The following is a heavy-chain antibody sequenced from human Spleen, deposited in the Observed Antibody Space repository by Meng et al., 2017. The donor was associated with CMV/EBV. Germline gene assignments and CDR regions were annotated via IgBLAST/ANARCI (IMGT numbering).Heavy chain of an antibody. Sequence: QARLQQWGAGLLKPSETLAPTCAVYGESFSGYYWSWIRQPPGKGLQWIGEINHSGSTNYNPSLKSRVTISVDTSKNQFSLKLSSVTAADTAVYYCAREDCSGGSCSYFDYWGRGTLVTVSS. D-gene: IGHD2-15*01. CDR3: AREDCSGGSCSYFDY. CDR2: INHSGST. CDR1: GESFSGYY. V-gene: IGHV4-34*02. J-gene: IGHJ4*02.